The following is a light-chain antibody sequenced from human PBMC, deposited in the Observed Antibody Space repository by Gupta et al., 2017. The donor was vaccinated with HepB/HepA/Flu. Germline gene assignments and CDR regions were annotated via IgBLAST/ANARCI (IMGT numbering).Light chain of an antibody. Sequence: QSALTQPAPVSGSLGHSITISCTGTSSDIGAYNHVSWYQQHPGKAPKLMIYDVINRPSGVPNRFSGSKSGNTASLTISGLQAEDEADYYCSSLTTKNTLLFGGGTKLTVL. V-gene: IGLV2-14*03. CDR2: DVI. CDR3: SSLTTKNTLL. J-gene: IGLJ2*01. CDR1: SSDIGAYNH.